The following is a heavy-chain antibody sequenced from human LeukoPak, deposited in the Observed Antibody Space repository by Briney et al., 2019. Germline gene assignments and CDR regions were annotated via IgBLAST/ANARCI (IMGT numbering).Heavy chain of an antibody. J-gene: IGHJ4*02. CDR3: ATMGYGSGSYYNVGSY. D-gene: IGHD3-10*01. V-gene: IGHV1-18*01. CDR1: GYTFTSYG. CDR2: ISAYNGNT. Sequence: GASVKVSCKASGYTFTSYGISWVRQAPGQGLEWMGWISAYNGNTNYAQKLQGRVTMTTDTSTSTAYMELRSLRSDDTAVYYCATMGYGSGSYYNVGSYWGQETLVTVSS.